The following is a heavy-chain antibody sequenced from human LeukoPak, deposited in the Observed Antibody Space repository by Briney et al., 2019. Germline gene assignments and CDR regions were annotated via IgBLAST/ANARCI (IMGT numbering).Heavy chain of an antibody. J-gene: IGHJ4*02. V-gene: IGHV1-18*01. D-gene: IGHD1-7*01. CDR2: ISASNGNT. CDR3: ARDHSNWNYAPDF. Sequence: WASVKVSRKASGYTFTRYGISWVRQAPGQGLQWLGWISASNGNTNYAQKFRDRVTMSTDTSTGTAYLDVRSLTSDDTAVYYCARDHSNWNYAPDFWGQGTLVIVSS. CDR1: GYTFTRYG.